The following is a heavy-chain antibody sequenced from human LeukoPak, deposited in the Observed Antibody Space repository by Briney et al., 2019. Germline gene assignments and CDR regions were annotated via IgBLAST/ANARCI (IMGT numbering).Heavy chain of an antibody. Sequence: ASVKVSCKASGYTFTDYYMHGVRQAPAQGLEWLGWINPNSGGTNYAQKFQGRVTMTRDTSISTAYMELSGLRSDDTAVYHCARGLYSNQVNWFDPWGQGTLVTVSS. CDR1: GYTFTDYY. CDR3: ARGLYSNQVNWFDP. D-gene: IGHD4-11*01. CDR2: INPNSGGT. J-gene: IGHJ5*02. V-gene: IGHV1-2*02.